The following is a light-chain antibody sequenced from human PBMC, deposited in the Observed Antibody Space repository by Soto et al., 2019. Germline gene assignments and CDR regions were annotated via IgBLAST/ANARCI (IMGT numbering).Light chain of an antibody. CDR2: GAS. CDR1: QSVSGTY. CDR3: QDYYSSRT. V-gene: IGKV3-20*01. Sequence: EVVLTQSPGTLSLSPGERATLSCRASQSVSGTYLAWYQQKPGQAPRLLIYGASSRATGIPDRFSGSGPGTDFTLTITRLEPDDFAVYYCQDYYSSRTFGQGTKVDIK. J-gene: IGKJ1*01.